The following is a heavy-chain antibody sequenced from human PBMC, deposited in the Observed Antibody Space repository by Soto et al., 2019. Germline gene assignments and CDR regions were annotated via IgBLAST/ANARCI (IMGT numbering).Heavy chain of an antibody. CDR1: GGSISPYY. D-gene: IGHD2-15*01. CDR3: AREPRYCRGGSCSITGDAYDI. CDR2: ISNRGDT. V-gene: IGHV3-66*01. J-gene: IGHJ3*02. Sequence: TSETLSLTCTVSGGSISPYYWSWVRPAPGKGLEWFSVISNRGDTHYADSVRGRFSLSRDISDNTLHLQMNNLRVEDTAVYYCAREPRYCRGGSCSITGDAYDIWGQGTMVTVSS.